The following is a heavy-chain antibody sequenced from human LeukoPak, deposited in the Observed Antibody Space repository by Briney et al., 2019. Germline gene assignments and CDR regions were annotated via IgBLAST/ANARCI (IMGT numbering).Heavy chain of an antibody. CDR3: TRDRGAYNLYDY. D-gene: IGHD1-1*01. Sequence: SVKVSCKASGGTFSSYAISWVRQAPGQGLEWMGGIIPIFGTANYAQKFQGRVTITADESTSTAYMELSSLRSEDTAVYYCTRDRGAYNLYDYWGQGTLVTVSS. J-gene: IGHJ4*02. CDR1: GGTFSSYA. CDR2: IIPIFGTA. V-gene: IGHV1-69*13.